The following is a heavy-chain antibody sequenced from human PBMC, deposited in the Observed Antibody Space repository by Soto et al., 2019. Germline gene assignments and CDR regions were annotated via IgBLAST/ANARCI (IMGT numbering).Heavy chain of an antibody. J-gene: IGHJ4*02. D-gene: IGHD3-10*01. CDR2: IIPMLDIV. CDR1: GGTFNTYT. CDR3: ASDNPVSGPGVPAL. V-gene: IGHV1-69*02. Sequence: QVQLVQSGAEVKKPGSSVKVSCKASGGTFNTYTIHWVRLAPGQGLEWMGRIIPMLDIVNYAQKFQGRLAITADKSTSTAYMDLSSLRSDDTAVYYCASDNPVSGPGVPALWCQGTLVTVSS.